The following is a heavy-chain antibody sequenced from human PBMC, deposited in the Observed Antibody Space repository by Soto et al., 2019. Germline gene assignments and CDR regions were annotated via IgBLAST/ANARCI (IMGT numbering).Heavy chain of an antibody. D-gene: IGHD2-2*01. CDR2: ISAYNGNT. Sequence: ASVKVSCKASGYTFTSYGISWARQAPGQGLEWMGWISAYNGNTNYAQKLQGRVTMTTDTSTSTAYMELRSLRSDDTAVYYCARVGGIAIVVVPAAMTLFDYWGQGTLVTVSS. CDR1: GYTFTSYG. V-gene: IGHV1-18*01. J-gene: IGHJ4*02. CDR3: ARVGGIAIVVVPAAMTLFDY.